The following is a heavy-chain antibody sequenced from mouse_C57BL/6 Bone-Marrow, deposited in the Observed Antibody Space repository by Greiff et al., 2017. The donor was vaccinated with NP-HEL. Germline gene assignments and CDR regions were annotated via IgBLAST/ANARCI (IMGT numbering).Heavy chain of an antibody. CDR3: ARDGAAQAPLDY. J-gene: IGHJ2*01. CDR2: ISYDGSN. Sequence: EVKVEESGPGLVKPSQSLSLTCSVTGYSITSGYYWNWIRQFPGNKLEWMGYISYDGSNNYNPSLKNRISITRDTSKNQFFLKLNSVTTEDTATYYCARDGAAQAPLDYWGQGTTLTVSS. D-gene: IGHD3-2*02. V-gene: IGHV3-6*01. CDR1: GYSITSGYY.